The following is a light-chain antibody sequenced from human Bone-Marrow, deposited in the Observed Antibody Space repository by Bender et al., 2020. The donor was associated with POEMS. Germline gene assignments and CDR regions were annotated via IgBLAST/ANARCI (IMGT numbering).Light chain of an antibody. CDR2: TNN. V-gene: IGLV1-44*01. J-gene: IGLJ1*01. Sequence: QSVLNQPPSVSGTPGQRVTISCSGSGSNIGGYPVNWYQQLPGTAPRLLIYTNNERPSGVPDRFSGSKSGTSASLSITGLQAEDEADYYCQSYDYSLRGYVFGTGTKVTVL. CDR1: GSNIGGYP. CDR3: QSYDYSLRGYV.